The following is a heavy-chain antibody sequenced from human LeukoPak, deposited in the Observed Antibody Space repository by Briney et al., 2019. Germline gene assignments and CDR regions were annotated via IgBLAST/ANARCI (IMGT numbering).Heavy chain of an antibody. V-gene: IGHV3-9*01. J-gene: IGHJ4*02. D-gene: IGHD1-26*01. Sequence: GGSLTLSCAASGFTFDDYAMLWVRPAPGKGLEWVSGISWSSGSIGHADSVKGRFTISRDNAKNSLYLQMNSLRAEDTALYYCAESSSGSHPYYFDYWGQGTLVTVSS. CDR2: ISWSSGSI. CDR3: AESSSGSHPYYFDY. CDR1: GFTFDDYA.